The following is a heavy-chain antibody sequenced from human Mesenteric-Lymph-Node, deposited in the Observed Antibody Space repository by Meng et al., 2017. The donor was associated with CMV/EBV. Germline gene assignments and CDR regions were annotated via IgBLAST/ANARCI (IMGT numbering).Heavy chain of an antibody. CDR2: FYYNGNT. CDR1: GGSIRSYY. Sequence: GSLRLSCTVSGGSIRSYYWTWIRQPPGRGLEWIASFYYNGNTYYNPSLKSRVTISLDMSKNQFSLKLSSVTAADTAVYYCAREGGSYNWFDPWGQGTLVTVSS. CDR3: AREGGSYNWFDP. V-gene: IGHV4-59*12. J-gene: IGHJ5*02. D-gene: IGHD3-10*01.